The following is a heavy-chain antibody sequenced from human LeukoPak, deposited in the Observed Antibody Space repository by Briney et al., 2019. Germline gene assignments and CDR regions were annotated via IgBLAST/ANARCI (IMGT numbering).Heavy chain of an antibody. V-gene: IGHV3-7*01. J-gene: IGHJ5*01. CDR2: ISQDGSQK. CDR3: VRSKVVAEAGKSWFDP. D-gene: IGHD6-13*01. CDR1: GFSFSKYW. Sequence: PGGSLRLSCAASGFSFSKYWMNWVRQAPGKGLEWVATISQDGSQKYLADFVKGRFTISRDNARNSLYLQMTSLRGDDTAVYYCVRSKVVAEAGKSWFDPWGQGTRDTVTS.